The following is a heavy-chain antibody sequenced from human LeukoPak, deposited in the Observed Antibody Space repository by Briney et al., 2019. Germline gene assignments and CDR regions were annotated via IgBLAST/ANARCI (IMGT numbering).Heavy chain of an antibody. CDR2: LRGDGET. CDR1: GFIFRDYA. CDR3: AKASWVSSADAVL. J-gene: IGHJ4*02. Sequence: GGSLRLSCVASGFIFRDYAMSWVRQAPAGGLEWVSSLRGDGETFYTDSVKGRFTLSRDHSRNTVYLQLSNLRVEGTVVYYCAKASWVSSADAVLWGQGTLVTVS. V-gene: IGHV3-23*01. D-gene: IGHD3-16*01.